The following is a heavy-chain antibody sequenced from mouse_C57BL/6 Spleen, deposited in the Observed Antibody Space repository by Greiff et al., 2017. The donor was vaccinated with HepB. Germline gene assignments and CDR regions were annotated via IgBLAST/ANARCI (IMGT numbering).Heavy chain of an antibody. CDR2: ISDGGSYT. CDR1: GFTFSSYA. V-gene: IGHV5-4*01. Sequence: EVKLMESGGGLVKPGGSLKLSCAASGFTFSSYAMSWVRQTPEKRLEWVATISDGGSYTYYPDNVKGRFTISRDNAKNNLYLQVSHLKSEDTAMYYCARDTHYYGSSYDYWGQGTTLTVSS. D-gene: IGHD1-1*01. CDR3: ARDTHYYGSSYDY. J-gene: IGHJ2*01.